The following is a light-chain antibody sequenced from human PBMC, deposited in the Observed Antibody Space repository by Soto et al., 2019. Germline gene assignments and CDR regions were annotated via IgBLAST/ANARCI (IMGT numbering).Light chain of an antibody. CDR2: AAS. CDR3: QQSYNAPRT. J-gene: IGKJ1*01. Sequence: DIQMTQSPYSLSASVGDRVTITCRASQSISKYLNWYHQKPGKAPRLLIHAASSLQSGVPSRFRGSGSGTDFTLTISSLQPADFAIYYCQQSYNAPRTFGPGTKVEIK. V-gene: IGKV1-39*01. CDR1: QSISKY.